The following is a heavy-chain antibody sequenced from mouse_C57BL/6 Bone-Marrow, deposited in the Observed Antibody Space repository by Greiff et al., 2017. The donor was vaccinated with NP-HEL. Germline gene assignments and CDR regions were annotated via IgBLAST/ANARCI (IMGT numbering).Heavy chain of an antibody. D-gene: IGHD2-1*01. Sequence: VQLQQSGAELVKPGASVKISCKASGYAFSSYWMNWVKQRPGKGLEWIGQIYPGDGDTNYNGKFKGKATLTADKSSSTAYMQLSSLTSEDSAVYYCAPIYYDYYAMDYWGQGTSVTVSS. CDR1: GYAFSSYW. CDR3: APIYYDYYAMDY. J-gene: IGHJ4*01. CDR2: IYPGDGDT. V-gene: IGHV1-80*01.